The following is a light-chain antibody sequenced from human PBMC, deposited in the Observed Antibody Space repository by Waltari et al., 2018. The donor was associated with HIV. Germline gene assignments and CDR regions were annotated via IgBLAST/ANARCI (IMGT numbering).Light chain of an antibody. CDR1: QIIRRY. J-gene: IGKJ2*01. Sequence: DIQMTQSPSSLSASVGDRVTVACRASQIIRRYLNWYQQKPGKAPNLLIYYTSNLQSGVPPRFSGSGSGTEFIFTISSLQPEDFATYYCQQSYTAPYIFGQGTKLEIK. V-gene: IGKV1-39*01. CDR3: QQSYTAPYI. CDR2: YTS.